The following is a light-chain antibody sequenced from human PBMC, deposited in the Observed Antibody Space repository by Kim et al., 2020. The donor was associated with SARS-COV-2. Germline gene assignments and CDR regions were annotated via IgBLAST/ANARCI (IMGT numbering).Light chain of an antibody. CDR2: TNN. J-gene: IGLJ2*01. V-gene: IGLV1-44*01. CDR3: AAWDDSLNGVI. Sequence: QSVLTQPPSASGTPGQRVTISCSGSRPNIGSNTVNWYQQLPGTAPKLLIHTNNYRPSGGPNRFSGSKSGTSASLAISGRQSEDEADYYCAAWDDSLNGVIVGGGTQLTVL. CDR1: RPNIGSNT.